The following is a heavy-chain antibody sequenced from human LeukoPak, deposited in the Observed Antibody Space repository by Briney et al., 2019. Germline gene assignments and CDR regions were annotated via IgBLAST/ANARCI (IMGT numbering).Heavy chain of an antibody. D-gene: IGHD6-13*01. Sequence: GESLKISCKGSGYSFTSYWIGWVRLMPGKGLEWMGIIYPGDSDTRYSPSFQGQVTISADKSISTAYLQWSSLKASDTAMYYCARSGGSSSWYPGEYYFDYWGQGTLVTVSS. CDR1: GYSFTSYW. V-gene: IGHV5-51*01. CDR3: ARSGGSSSWYPGEYYFDY. J-gene: IGHJ4*02. CDR2: IYPGDSDT.